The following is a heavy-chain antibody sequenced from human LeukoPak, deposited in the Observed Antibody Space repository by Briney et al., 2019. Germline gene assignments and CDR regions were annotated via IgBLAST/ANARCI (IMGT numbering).Heavy chain of an antibody. CDR3: AREGPGTTFDY. Sequence: PGGSLRLSCAASGFTVSSNYMSWVRQAPGKGLEWVSVIYSGGSTYYADSVKGRFTISRDNSKNTLYLQMHSLRAEDTAVYYCAREGPGTTFDYWGQGTLVTVSS. CDR2: IYSGGST. D-gene: IGHD1-1*01. J-gene: IGHJ4*02. V-gene: IGHV3-66*02. CDR1: GFTVSSNY.